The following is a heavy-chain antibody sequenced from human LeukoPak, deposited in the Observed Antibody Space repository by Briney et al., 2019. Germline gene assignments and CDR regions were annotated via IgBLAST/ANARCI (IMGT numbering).Heavy chain of an antibody. CDR2: ISYDGSNK. V-gene: IGHV3-30*06. D-gene: IGHD3-10*01. Sequence: PGRSLRLSCAASGFTFSSYGMHWVRQAPGKGLEWVAVISYDGSNKYYADSVKGRFTISRDNSKNTLYLQMNSLRAEDTAVYYCARDLPMVRGVRGYGYFDYWGQGTLVTVSS. CDR3: ARDLPMVRGVRGYGYFDY. CDR1: GFTFSSYG. J-gene: IGHJ4*02.